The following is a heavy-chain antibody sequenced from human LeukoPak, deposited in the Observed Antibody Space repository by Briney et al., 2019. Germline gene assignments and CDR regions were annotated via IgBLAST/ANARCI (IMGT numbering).Heavy chain of an antibody. CDR2: MNPNSGNT. J-gene: IGHJ5*02. V-gene: IGHV1-8*01. Sequence: GASVKVSCKASGYTFTSYDINWVRQATGQGLEWMGWMNPNSGNTGYAQKFQGRVTMTRNTSISTAYMELSSLRSEDTAVYYCARDTFGVRFLEWLLPRSWFDPWGQGTLVTVSS. CDR3: ARDTFGVRFLEWLLPRSWFDP. D-gene: IGHD3-3*01. CDR1: GYTFTSYD.